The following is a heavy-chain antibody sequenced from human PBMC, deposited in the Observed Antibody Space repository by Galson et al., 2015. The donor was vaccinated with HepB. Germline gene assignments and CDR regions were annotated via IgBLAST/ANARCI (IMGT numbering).Heavy chain of an antibody. CDR1: GFTFRSYS. CDR2: ISPNDDYI. CDR3: ARGGLQKQRNDYFDY. V-gene: IGHV3-21*01. Sequence: SLRLSCAASGFTFRSYSMNWVRQAPGKGPEWVSSISPNDDYIYYANSLRGRFSISRDNAENSLYLQINSLRAEDTAVYYCARGGLQKQRNDYFDYWGRGTLVTVSS. D-gene: IGHD1/OR15-1a*01. J-gene: IGHJ4*02.